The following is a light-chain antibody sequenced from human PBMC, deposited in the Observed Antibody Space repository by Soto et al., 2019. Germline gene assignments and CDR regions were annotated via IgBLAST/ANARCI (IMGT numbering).Light chain of an antibody. CDR1: ESVRSN. J-gene: IGKJ2*01. Sequence: DIVMTQSPDTLSVSPGERATLSCRASESVRSNLAWYHQQRGQAPRLVIYDASTRATGVPARISGSGSGTEFTLSIRSLQSEDLGVYYCQQYNHWPPNTFGHGTKLEIK. CDR3: QQYNHWPPNT. CDR2: DAS. V-gene: IGKV3-15*01.